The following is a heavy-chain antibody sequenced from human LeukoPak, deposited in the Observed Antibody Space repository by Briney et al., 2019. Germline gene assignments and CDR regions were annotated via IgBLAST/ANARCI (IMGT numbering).Heavy chain of an antibody. CDR3: ATGPGPTAMVTGLLDY. D-gene: IGHD5-18*01. CDR1: GYTLTELS. CDR2: FDPEDGET. Sequence: ASVKVSCKVSGYTLTELSMHWVRQAPGKGLEWMGGFDPEDGETIYAQKFQGRVTMTEDTSTDTAYKELSSLRSEDTAVYYCATGPGPTAMVTGLLDYWGQGTLVTVSS. V-gene: IGHV1-24*01. J-gene: IGHJ4*02.